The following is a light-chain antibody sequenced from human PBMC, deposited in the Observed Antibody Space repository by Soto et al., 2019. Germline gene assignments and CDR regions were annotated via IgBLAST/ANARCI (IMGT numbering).Light chain of an antibody. Sequence: EIVLTQSPGTLSLSPGERATLYCRASQSVGSTYLAWYQPKPGQAPRVLIYGASSRATGIPDRFSGSGSGADFTLTISRLEPEDFAVYYCQQYNTSPFTFGPGTKVDIK. CDR3: QQYNTSPFT. V-gene: IGKV3-20*01. CDR1: QSVGSTY. CDR2: GAS. J-gene: IGKJ3*01.